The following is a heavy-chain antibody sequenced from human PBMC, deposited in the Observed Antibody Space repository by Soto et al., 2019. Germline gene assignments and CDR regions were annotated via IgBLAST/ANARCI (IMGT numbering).Heavy chain of an antibody. V-gene: IGHV4-31*03. J-gene: IGHJ4*02. CDR1: GGSISSGGYY. D-gene: IGHD5-18*01. CDR2: IYYSGST. CDR3: ARKEGRDTAMAPAFDY. Sequence: PSETLSLTCTVSGGSISSGGYYWSWIRQHPGKGLKWIGYIYYSGSTYYNPSLKSRVTISVDTFKNQFSLKLSSVTAADTAVYYCARKEGRDTAMAPAFDYWGQGTLVTVSS.